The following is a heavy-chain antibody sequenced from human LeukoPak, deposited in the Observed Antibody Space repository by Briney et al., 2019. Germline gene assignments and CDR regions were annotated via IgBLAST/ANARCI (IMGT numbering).Heavy chain of an antibody. V-gene: IGHV3-7*01. CDR3: ARDLWFGVDY. Sequence: GGSLRLSCAASGFTFSGHWMTWVRQSPGKGLEWVANIKQDGSEKYYPDSVKGRFTISRDNAKNSLYLQMNSLRDEDTAVYYCARDLWFGVDYWGQGTLVTVSS. CDR2: IKQDGSEK. CDR1: GFTFSGHW. J-gene: IGHJ4*02. D-gene: IGHD3-10*01.